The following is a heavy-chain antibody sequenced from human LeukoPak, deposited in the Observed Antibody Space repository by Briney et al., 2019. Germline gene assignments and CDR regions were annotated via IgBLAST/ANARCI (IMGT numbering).Heavy chain of an antibody. V-gene: IGHV1-69*13. CDR1: GGTFSSYA. Sequence: ASVKVSCKVSGGTFSSYAISWVRQAPGQGLEWMGGIIPIFGAANYAQKFQGRVTITADESTSTAYMELSSLRSEDTAVYYCARERIAAAGSDYWGQGTLVTVSS. CDR3: ARERIAAAGSDY. CDR2: IIPIFGAA. D-gene: IGHD6-13*01. J-gene: IGHJ4*02.